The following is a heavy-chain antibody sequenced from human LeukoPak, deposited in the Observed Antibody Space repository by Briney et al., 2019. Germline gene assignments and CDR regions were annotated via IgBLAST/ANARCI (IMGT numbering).Heavy chain of an antibody. CDR1: GFTFSSYW. CDR3: ARDLGSYGHPFDY. D-gene: IGHD5-18*01. Sequence: GGSLRLSCGASGFTFSSYWMHWVRQDPRKGLVWVSRINGDGRNINYADSVRGRFTISRDNAKNTLYLQMNSLRAEDTAVYYCARDLGSYGHPFDYWGQGTLVTVSS. CDR2: INGDGRNI. J-gene: IGHJ4*02. V-gene: IGHV3-74*01.